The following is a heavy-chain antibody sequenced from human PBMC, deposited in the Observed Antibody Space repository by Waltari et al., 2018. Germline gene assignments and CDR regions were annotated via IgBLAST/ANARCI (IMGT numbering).Heavy chain of an antibody. CDR1: GFMFSIYP. CDR3: AKADFGNPYWFFDL. D-gene: IGHD3-10*01. V-gene: IGHV3-23*01. Sequence: EGQLLESGGGLVQTGGSLRLSCAASGFMFSIYPMTWVRQAPGKCLECVSTITADGRSRNYADSVKGRFTISRDNSKNILDLQMNTLRAEDTAVYFCAKADFGNPYWFFDLWGRGTLLTVSS. J-gene: IGHJ2*01. CDR2: ITADGRSR.